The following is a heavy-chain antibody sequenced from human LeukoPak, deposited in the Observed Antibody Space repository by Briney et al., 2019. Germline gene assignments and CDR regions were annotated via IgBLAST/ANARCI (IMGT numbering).Heavy chain of an antibody. CDR3: ARVAVSFWSGLDY. CDR2: INPKSGGT. D-gene: IGHD3-3*01. Sequence: ASVKVSCKAPGYTFTDYYLHWVRQAPGQGLEWMGWINPKSGGTNSAQKFQGRVTMTRDTSISTAYMELSRLTSDDTAVYYCARVAVSFWSGLDYWGQGTLVTVSS. V-gene: IGHV1-2*02. CDR1: GYTFTDYY. J-gene: IGHJ4*02.